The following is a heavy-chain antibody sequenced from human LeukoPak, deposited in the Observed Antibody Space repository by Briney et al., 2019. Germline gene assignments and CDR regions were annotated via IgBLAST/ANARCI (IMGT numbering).Heavy chain of an antibody. CDR2: IKEDGSEK. J-gene: IGHJ4*02. D-gene: IGHD3-22*01. CDR3: ARLAYYYDSGAYYYYFDS. V-gene: IGHV3-7*01. Sequence: GSLRLSCAASGFTFSSYWMSWVRQAPGKGLEWVANIKEDGSEKYYVDSVKGRFTISRDNAKNSLYLQMNSLRAEDTAVYYCARLAYYYDSGAYYYYFDSWGQGTLVTVSS. CDR1: GFTFSSYW.